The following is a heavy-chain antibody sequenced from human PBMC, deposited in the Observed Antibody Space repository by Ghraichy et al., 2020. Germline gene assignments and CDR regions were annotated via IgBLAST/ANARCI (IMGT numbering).Heavy chain of an antibody. CDR1: GFTFREYA. V-gene: IGHV3-23*01. CDR3: AKIRKGLVYDILYYYYAMYV. CDR2: INNSGGSP. J-gene: IGHJ6*02. Sequence: GGSLRPSCAASGFTFREYAMTWVRPAPGKGLEWVSGINNSGGSPYYAGSVKGRFTISRDNSKNTMYLQMNSLKAEDTAVYKCAKIRKGLVYDILYYYYAMYVWGQGTSVTGSS. D-gene: IGHD2-8*01.